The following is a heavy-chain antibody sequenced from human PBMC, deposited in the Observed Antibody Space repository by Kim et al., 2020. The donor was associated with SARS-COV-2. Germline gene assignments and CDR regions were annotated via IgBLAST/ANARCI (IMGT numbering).Heavy chain of an antibody. Sequence: SETLSLTCTVSGGSISSSSYYWGWIRQPPGKGLEWIGSIYYSGSSYYNPSLKSRVTISVDTSKNQFSLRLNSVTAADTAVYYCARHRYYYDSSGYIYYFDYWGQGTLVTVSS. CDR3: ARHRYYYDSSGYIYYFDY. CDR2: IYYSGSS. V-gene: IGHV4-39*01. D-gene: IGHD3-22*01. CDR1: GGSISSSSYY. J-gene: IGHJ4*02.